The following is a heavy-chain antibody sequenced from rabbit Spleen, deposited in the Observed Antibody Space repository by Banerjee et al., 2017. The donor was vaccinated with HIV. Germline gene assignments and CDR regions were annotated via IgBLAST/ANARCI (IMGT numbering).Heavy chain of an antibody. CDR3: ARDTSSSFSSYGMDL. CDR1: GFSFSAGYY. V-gene: IGHV1S40*01. Sequence: EESGGDLVKPGASLTLTCTASGFSFSAGYYMCWVRQAPGKGLEWIACIEVGSSGFSYFATWAKGRFTISETSSTTVTLQVTRLTAADTATYFCARDTSSSFSSYGMDLWGQGTLVTVS. CDR2: IEVGSSGFS. D-gene: IGHD1-1*01. J-gene: IGHJ6*01.